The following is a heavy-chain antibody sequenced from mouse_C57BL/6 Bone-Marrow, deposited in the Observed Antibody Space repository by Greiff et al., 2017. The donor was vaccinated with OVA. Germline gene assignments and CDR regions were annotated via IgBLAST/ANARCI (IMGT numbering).Heavy chain of an antibody. CDR3: ARRYYYGSSYGY. Sequence: EVKVEESGAELVKPGASVKLSCTASGFNIKDYYMHWVKQRTEQGLEWIGRIDPEDGDTKYAPNFQGKATITADTYSNTAYLQLSSLTSKDTAVYYCARRYYYGSSYGYWGQGTTLTVSS. V-gene: IGHV14-2*01. CDR1: GFNIKDYY. J-gene: IGHJ2*01. CDR2: IDPEDGDT. D-gene: IGHD1-1*01.